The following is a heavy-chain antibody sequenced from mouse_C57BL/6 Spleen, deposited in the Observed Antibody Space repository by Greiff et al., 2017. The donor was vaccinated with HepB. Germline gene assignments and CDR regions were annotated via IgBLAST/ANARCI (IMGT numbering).Heavy chain of an antibody. Sequence: EVKLVESGGGLVQPGGSLSLSCAASGFTFTDYYMSWVRQPPGKALEWLGFIRNKANGYTTEYSASVKGRFTISRDNSQSILYLQMHALRAEDSATYYCARRDYYGSSYFDYWGQGTTLTVSS. J-gene: IGHJ2*01. D-gene: IGHD1-1*01. V-gene: IGHV7-3*01. CDR3: ARRDYYGSSYFDY. CDR2: IRNKANGYTT. CDR1: GFTFTDYY.